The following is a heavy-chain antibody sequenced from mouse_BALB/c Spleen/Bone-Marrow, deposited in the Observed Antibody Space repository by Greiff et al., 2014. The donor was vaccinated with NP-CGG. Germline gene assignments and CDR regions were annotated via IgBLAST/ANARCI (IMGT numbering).Heavy chain of an antibody. V-gene: IGHV14-4*02. D-gene: IGHD1-1*01. CDR1: GFNIKDYY. J-gene: IGHJ4*01. CDR2: IDPENGDS. Sequence: VTLKECGAELVRSGASVKLSCTASGFNIKDYYLHWVKQRPDQGLEWIGWIDPENGDSEYAPNFQGKATMTADTSSNTAYLHLSSLTSEDTAVYYCYAPFLRADWGQGTSVTVSS. CDR3: YAPFLRAD.